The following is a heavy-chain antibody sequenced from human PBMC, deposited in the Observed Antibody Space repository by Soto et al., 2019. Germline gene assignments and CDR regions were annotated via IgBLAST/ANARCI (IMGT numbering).Heavy chain of an antibody. CDR1: GFTFSRYA. Sequence: SLRLSWAACGFTFSRYAMSWVRPAPGKGLEWVSRISSSGGSTYDADSVKGRFTISRDNSNNTLYLQMNSLRAEDTAIYYCATVDGRGVRDGWGQGTTVTVS. V-gene: IGHV3-23*01. J-gene: IGHJ6*02. CDR2: ISSSGGST. CDR3: ATVDGRGVRDG.